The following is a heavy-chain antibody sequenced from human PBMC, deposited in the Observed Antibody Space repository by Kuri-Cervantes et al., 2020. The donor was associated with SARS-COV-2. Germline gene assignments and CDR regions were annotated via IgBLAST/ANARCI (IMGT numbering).Heavy chain of an antibody. Sequence: GGSLRLSCAASGFTFSSYAMSWVRQAPGKGLEWASAISGSGGSTYYADSVKGRFTISRDNSKNTLYLQMNSLRAEDTAVYYCAKDGAVAGGGIPHFDYWGQGTLVTVSS. D-gene: IGHD6-19*01. J-gene: IGHJ4*02. CDR3: AKDGAVAGGGIPHFDY. CDR2: ISGSGGST. V-gene: IGHV3-23*01. CDR1: GFTFSSYA.